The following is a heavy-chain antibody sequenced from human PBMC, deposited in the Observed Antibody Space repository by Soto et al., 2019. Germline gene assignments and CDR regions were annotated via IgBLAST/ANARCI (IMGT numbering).Heavy chain of an antibody. Sequence: QLVASGGGLIQPGESLTLSCEASGFSVTNNYMYWVRQAPGKGLEWVSLIYSGGGTHYADFVNGRFIISRDNSKNTLHLQIDKLRAEDTAIYYCARDIACSSSSCQGDNFDIWGRGTLVTVSP. D-gene: IGHD2-2*01. CDR2: IYSGGGT. J-gene: IGHJ3*02. V-gene: IGHV3-53*01. CDR3: ARDIACSSSSCQGDNFDI. CDR1: GFSVTNNY.